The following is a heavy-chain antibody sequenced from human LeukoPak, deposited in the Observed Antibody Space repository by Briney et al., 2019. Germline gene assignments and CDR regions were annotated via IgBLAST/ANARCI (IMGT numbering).Heavy chain of an antibody. J-gene: IGHJ4*02. CDR3: ARDRSAAAGN. CDR1: GFTFSSYS. D-gene: IGHD6-13*01. Sequence: GGSVRLSCAASGFTFSSYSMNWVRQAPGKGLEWVSSISSSSSYIYYADSVKGRFTISRDNAKNSLYLQMNSLRAEDTAVYYCARDRSAAAGNWGQGTLVTVSS. CDR2: ISSSSSYI. V-gene: IGHV3-21*01.